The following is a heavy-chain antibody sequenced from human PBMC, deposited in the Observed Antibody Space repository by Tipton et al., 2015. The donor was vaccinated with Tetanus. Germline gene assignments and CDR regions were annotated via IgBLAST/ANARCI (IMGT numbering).Heavy chain of an antibody. V-gene: IGHV3-9*01. J-gene: IGHJ4*02. Sequence: SLRLSCAASGFTFDDYAMHWVRQAPGKGLEWVSGISWNSGTIDYADSVKGRFTISRDNAKNSLYLQMISLRAEDTAVYSCARGMAEASNCGGDCYSDYWGQGTLVTVSS. CDR3: ARGMAEASNCGGDCYSDY. CDR2: ISWNSGTI. D-gene: IGHD2-21*02. CDR1: GFTFDDYA.